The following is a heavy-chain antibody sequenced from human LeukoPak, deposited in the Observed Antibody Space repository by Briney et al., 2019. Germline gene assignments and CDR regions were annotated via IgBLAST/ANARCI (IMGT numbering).Heavy chain of an antibody. CDR2: INHSGST. Sequence: PSETLSLTCAVYGGSFSGYYWSWIRQPPGKGLEWIGEINHSGSTNYNPSLKSRVTISVDTSKNQFSLKLSSVTAADTAVYYCARESIAAAGIYDYWGQGTLVTVSS. CDR3: ARESIAAAGIYDY. CDR1: GGSFSGYY. J-gene: IGHJ4*02. V-gene: IGHV4-34*01. D-gene: IGHD6-13*01.